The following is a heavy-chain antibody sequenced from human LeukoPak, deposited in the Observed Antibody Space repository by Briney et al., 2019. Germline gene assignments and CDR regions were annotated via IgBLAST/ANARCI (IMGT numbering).Heavy chain of an antibody. CDR2: INHSGST. V-gene: IGHV4-34*01. CDR1: GGSFSGYY. D-gene: IGHD2-2*01. J-gene: IGHJ6*02. Sequence: SETLSLTCAVYGGSFSGYYWSWIRQPPGKGLEWIGEINHSGSTNYNPSLKSRVTISVDTSKNQFSLKLSSVTAADTAVYYCARDMVVVVPAAMPYYYYGMDVWGQGTTVTVSS. CDR3: ARDMVVVVPAAMPYYYYGMDV.